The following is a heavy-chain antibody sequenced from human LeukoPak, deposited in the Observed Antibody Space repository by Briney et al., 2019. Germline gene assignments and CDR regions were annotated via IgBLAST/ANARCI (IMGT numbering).Heavy chain of an antibody. CDR3: ASTNGFAYYYYGMDV. D-gene: IGHD2-8*01. J-gene: IGHJ6*02. Sequence: SQTLSLTCTVSGGSINSGGYYWSWIRQHPGKGLEWTGYIYYTGSTYYNPSLRSRLTMSIDTSKNQFSLKLSSVTAADTAVYYCASTNGFAYYYYGMDVWGQGTTVTVSS. CDR2: IYYTGST. CDR1: GGSINSGGYY. V-gene: IGHV4-31*03.